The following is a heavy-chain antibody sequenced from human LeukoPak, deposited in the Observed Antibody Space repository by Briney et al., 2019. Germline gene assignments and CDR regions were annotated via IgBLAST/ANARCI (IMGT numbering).Heavy chain of an antibody. CDR2: INAGNGNT. CDR3: ARGNQWLSHFDY. CDR1: GGTFSSYA. D-gene: IGHD6-19*01. V-gene: IGHV1-3*01. Sequence: ASVKVSCKASGGTFSSYAISWVRQAPGQGLEWMGWINAGNGNTKYSQKFQGRVTITRDTSASTAYMELSSLRSEDTAVYYCARGNQWLSHFDYWGQGTLVTVSS. J-gene: IGHJ4*02.